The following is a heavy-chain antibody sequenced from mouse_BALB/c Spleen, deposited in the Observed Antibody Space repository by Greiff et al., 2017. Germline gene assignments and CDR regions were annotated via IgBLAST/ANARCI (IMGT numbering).Heavy chain of an antibody. CDR1: GFSLTSYG. Sequence: VQVVESGPGLVAPSQSLSITCTVSGFSLTSYGVHWVRQPPGKGLEWLGVIWAGGSTNYNSALMSRLSISKDNSKSQVFLKMNSLQTDDTAMYYCARDGNLPFDYWGQGTTLTVSS. CDR3: ARDGNLPFDY. D-gene: IGHD2-1*01. CDR2: IWAGGST. J-gene: IGHJ2*01. V-gene: IGHV2-9*02.